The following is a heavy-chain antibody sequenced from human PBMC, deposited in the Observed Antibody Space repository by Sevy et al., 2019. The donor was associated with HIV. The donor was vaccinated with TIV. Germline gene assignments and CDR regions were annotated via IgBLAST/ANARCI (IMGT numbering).Heavy chain of an antibody. CDR2: IRSKAYGGTT. Sequence: GGSLRLSCTASGFTFGDYAMSWFRQAPGKGLEWVGFIRSKAYGGTTEYAGSVKGRFTISRDDSKSIAYLQMNSLKTEDTAVYYCTTQRRGYRDAFDIWGQGTMVTVSS. CDR3: TTQRRGYRDAFDI. D-gene: IGHD3-10*01. CDR1: GFTFGDYA. J-gene: IGHJ3*02. V-gene: IGHV3-49*03.